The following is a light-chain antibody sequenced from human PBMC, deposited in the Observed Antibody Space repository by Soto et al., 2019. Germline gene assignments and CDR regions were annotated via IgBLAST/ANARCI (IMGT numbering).Light chain of an antibody. J-gene: IGKJ2*01. V-gene: IGKV3-11*01. Sequence: EIVSTQSPATLSLSPGERATLSCRASQSVSSYLAWYQQKPGQAPRLLIYDASKRATGIPARFSGSGSGKDFTLTISSLEPEDSAVYYCQQRANWPHTFGQGTKLEIK. CDR1: QSVSSY. CDR3: QQRANWPHT. CDR2: DAS.